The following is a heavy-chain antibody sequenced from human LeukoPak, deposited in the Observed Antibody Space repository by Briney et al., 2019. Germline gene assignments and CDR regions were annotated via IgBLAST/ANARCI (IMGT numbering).Heavy chain of an antibody. Sequence: PSETLSLTCTVSGASISTSSYYWGWIRQPPGKGLEWIGSVSYTGNTYYSPSLKNRVTISVDTSKNQFSLKLSSVTAADTAVYYCARDPSGSYFDYWGQGTLVTVSS. V-gene: IGHV4-39*07. CDR3: ARDPSGSYFDY. J-gene: IGHJ4*02. CDR2: VSYTGNT. CDR1: GASISTSSYY. D-gene: IGHD1-26*01.